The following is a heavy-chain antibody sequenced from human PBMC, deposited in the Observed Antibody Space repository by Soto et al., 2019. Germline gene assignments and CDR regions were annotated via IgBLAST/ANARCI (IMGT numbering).Heavy chain of an antibody. Sequence: GGSLRLSCAGTGFFFGREAMHWVRQSPGKGLEWVAAISYDESNKAYAESVRGRFTISRDNSKNTLYLQILSLRAEDSAVYYCARDRTGHSSDPLAHYWGQGTLVTVSS. CDR1: GFFFGREA. J-gene: IGHJ4*02. V-gene: IGHV3-30-3*01. D-gene: IGHD6-19*01. CDR3: ARDRTGHSSDPLAHY. CDR2: ISYDESNK.